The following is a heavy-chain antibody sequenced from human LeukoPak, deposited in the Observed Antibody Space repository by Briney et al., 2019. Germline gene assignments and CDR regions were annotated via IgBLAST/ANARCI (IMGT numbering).Heavy chain of an antibody. J-gene: IGHJ6*03. CDR2: IKQDGSEK. CDR1: GFTFSSYW. CDR3: ARDRTYYYYYYMDV. V-gene: IGHV3-7*01. Sequence: GRSLRLSCAASGFTFSSYWMSWVRQAPGKGLEWVANIKQDGSEKYYVDSVKGRFTISRDNAKNSLYLQMNSLRAEDTAVYYCARDRTYYYYYYMDVWGKGTTVTVSS.